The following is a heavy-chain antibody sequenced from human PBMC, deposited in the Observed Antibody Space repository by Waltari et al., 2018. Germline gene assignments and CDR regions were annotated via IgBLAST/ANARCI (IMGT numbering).Heavy chain of an antibody. J-gene: IGHJ5*02. V-gene: IGHV1-8*03. CDR1: GYTFTRYD. Sequence: QVQLVQSGAEVKKPGASVKVSCKASGYTFTRYDINWVRQATGQVLEWMGWMNPNSGNTGYAQKFQGRVTITRNTSISTAYMELSSLRSEDTAVYYCARGPQWLVHNWFDPWGQGTLVTVSS. D-gene: IGHD6-19*01. CDR3: ARGPQWLVHNWFDP. CDR2: MNPNSGNT.